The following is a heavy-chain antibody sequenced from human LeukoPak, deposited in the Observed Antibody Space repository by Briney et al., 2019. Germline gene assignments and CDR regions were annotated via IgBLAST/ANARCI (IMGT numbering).Heavy chain of an antibody. J-gene: IGHJ4*02. CDR2: IIPIFGIA. CDR1: GGTFSSYA. CDR3: ARWATGTTFDY. Sequence: SVKVSCKASGGTFSSYAISWVRQAPGQGREWMGRIIPIFGIANYAQKFQGRVTITADKSTSTAYMELSSLRSEDTAVYYCARWATGTTFDYWGQGTLVTVSS. V-gene: IGHV1-69*04. D-gene: IGHD1-1*01.